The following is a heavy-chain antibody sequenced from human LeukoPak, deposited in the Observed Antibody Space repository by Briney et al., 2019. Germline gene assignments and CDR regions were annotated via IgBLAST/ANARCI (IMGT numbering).Heavy chain of an antibody. D-gene: IGHD1-26*01. CDR3: VRVGATIGYFDY. V-gene: IGHV3-23*01. Sequence: GGSLRLSCAASGFTFSSYAMSWVRQAPGKGLEWVSAISGSGGSTYYADSVKGRFTISRDNSKNTLYLQMNSLRAEDTAVYYCVRVGATIGYFDYWGQGTLVTVSS. J-gene: IGHJ4*02. CDR1: GFTFSSYA. CDR2: ISGSGGST.